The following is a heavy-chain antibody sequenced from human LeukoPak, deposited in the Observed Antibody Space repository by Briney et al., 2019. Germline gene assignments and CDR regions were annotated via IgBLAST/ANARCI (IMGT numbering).Heavy chain of an antibody. CDR2: INPSGGST. Sequence: GASGKVSCKASGYTFTSYYMHWVRQALGQGLEWMGIINPSGGSTSYAQKFQGRVTMTRDMSTSTVYMELSSLRSEDTAVYYCARDPEDYYDSSGHTKGDYWGQGTLVTVSS. CDR1: GYTFTSYY. J-gene: IGHJ4*02. V-gene: IGHV1-46*01. D-gene: IGHD3-22*01. CDR3: ARDPEDYYDSSGHTKGDY.